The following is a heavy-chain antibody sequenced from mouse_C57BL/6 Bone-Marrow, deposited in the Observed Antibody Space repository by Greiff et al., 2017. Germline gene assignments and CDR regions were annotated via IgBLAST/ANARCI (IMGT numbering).Heavy chain of an antibody. D-gene: IGHD2-4*01. Sequence: QVQLKESGPGLVQPSQSLSITCTVSGFSLTSYGVHWVRQPPGKGLEWLGVIWSGGSTDYNAAFISRLSISKDNSKSQVFFKMNSLQADDTAIYYCAKMAKKFSFYYEYDGGTLDDWGQGTTRTVSS. V-gene: IGHV2-4*01. CDR3: AKMAKKFSFYYEYDGGTLDD. CDR1: GFSLTSYG. CDR2: IWSGGST. J-gene: IGHJ2*01.